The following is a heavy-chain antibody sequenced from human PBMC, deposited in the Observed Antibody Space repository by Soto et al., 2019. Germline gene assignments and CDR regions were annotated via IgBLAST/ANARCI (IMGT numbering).Heavy chain of an antibody. CDR3: AKDPSYYYDSSGHFDY. CDR1: GFTVSSNY. D-gene: IGHD3-22*01. CDR2: IYSGGST. V-gene: IGHV3-66*01. J-gene: IGHJ4*02. Sequence: PGGSLRLSCAASGFTVSSNYMSWVRQAPGKGLEWVSVIYSGGSTYYADSVKGRFTISRDNSKNTLYLQMNSLRAEDTAVYYCAKDPSYYYDSSGHFDYWGQGTLVTVSS.